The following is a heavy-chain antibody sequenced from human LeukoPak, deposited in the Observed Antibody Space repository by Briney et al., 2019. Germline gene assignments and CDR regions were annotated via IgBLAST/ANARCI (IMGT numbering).Heavy chain of an antibody. CDR2: IYWDDDK. D-gene: IGHD2-15*01. CDR3: AHSLGYCTGGSCYVLFDY. Sequence: SGPTLVKPTQTLTLICTFSGFSLSTSGVGVGWIRQPPGKALEWLALIYWDDDKRYSPSLKSRLTITKDTSKNQVVLTMTNMDPVDTAIYYCAHSLGYCTGGSCYVLFDYWGQGTLVTVSS. J-gene: IGHJ4*02. CDR1: GFSLSTSGVG. V-gene: IGHV2-5*02.